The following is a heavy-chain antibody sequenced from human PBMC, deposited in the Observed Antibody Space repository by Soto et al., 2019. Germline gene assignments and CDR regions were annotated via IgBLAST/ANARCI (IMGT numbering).Heavy chain of an antibody. CDR1: GGSISTGNYH. CDR2: IHNSGST. J-gene: IGHJ6*02. D-gene: IGHD3-22*01. V-gene: IGHV4-31*03. Sequence: PSETLSLTCTVSGGSISTGNYHWSWIRQHPGKGLEWIGNIHNSGSTYYNPSLKSRITMSLETSQNQFSLKLSSVTAADTAVYYCARKGLDYYDSSGFYYYFYAMDVWGQGTTVTVSS. CDR3: ARKGLDYYDSSGFYYYFYAMDV.